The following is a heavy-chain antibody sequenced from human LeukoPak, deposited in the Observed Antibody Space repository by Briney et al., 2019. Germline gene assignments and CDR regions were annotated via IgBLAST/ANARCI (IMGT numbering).Heavy chain of an antibody. V-gene: IGHV4-39*01. J-gene: IGHJ4*02. Sequence: PSETLSLTWTVSGGSISSSSYYWGWIRQPPGKGLEWIGNIYYSGSTYYNPSLKSRVTISVDTSKNQFSLKLSSVTAADTAVYYCARHSRTKPRFFDYWGQGTLVTVSS. D-gene: IGHD1-14*01. CDR2: IYYSGST. CDR1: GGSISSSSYY. CDR3: ARHSRTKPRFFDY.